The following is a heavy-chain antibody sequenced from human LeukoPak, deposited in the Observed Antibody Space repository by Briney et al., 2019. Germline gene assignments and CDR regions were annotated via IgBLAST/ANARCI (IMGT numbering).Heavy chain of an antibody. D-gene: IGHD5-18*01. V-gene: IGHV3-15*01. Sequence: PGGSLRLSCAASGFTFNNAWMSWVRQAPGKGQEWVGRIKSKTDGGTTDYAAPVKGRFTISRDDSKNTLYLQMNSLKTEDTVVYYCTTGLQNGYSYEAFDYYYGMDVCGQGTTVTVSS. CDR1: GFTFNNAW. CDR3: TTGLQNGYSYEAFDYYYGMDV. CDR2: IKSKTDGGTT. J-gene: IGHJ6*02.